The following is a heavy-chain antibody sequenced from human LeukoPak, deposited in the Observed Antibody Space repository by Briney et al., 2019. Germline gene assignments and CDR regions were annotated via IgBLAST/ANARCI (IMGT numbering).Heavy chain of an antibody. CDR1: GFTFSNYA. Sequence: GGSLRLSCAASGFTFSNYAMTWVRQAPGKGLEWVSAISGSGGSAHYADSVKGRFTISRDNSKNTLYLQMNSLRAEDTAVYYCATEGGYCSGGSCYTFDYWGQGTLVTVSS. CDR2: ISGSGGSA. D-gene: IGHD2-15*01. J-gene: IGHJ4*02. V-gene: IGHV3-23*01. CDR3: ATEGGYCSGGSCYTFDY.